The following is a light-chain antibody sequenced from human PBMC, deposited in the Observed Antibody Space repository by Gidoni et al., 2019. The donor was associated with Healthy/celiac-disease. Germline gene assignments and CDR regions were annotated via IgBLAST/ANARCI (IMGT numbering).Light chain of an antibody. J-gene: IGKJ2*01. CDR3: QQYNNWTPYT. V-gene: IGKV3-15*01. CDR2: GAA. CDR1: QSGSSN. Sequence: EIVMTQSPATLSVSPGERSTPSCRASQSGSSNLACYQQKPGQATRLLLYGAATRATGIPASFSGSGSGTEFTLTISSLQYEDVAVYYCQQYNNWTPYTFGQXTKLEIK.